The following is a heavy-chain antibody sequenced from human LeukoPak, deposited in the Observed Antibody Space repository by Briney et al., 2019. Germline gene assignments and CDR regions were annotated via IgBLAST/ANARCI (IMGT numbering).Heavy chain of an antibody. CDR2: ISSSGSTI. J-gene: IGHJ4*02. CDR1: GFTFSSYE. CDR3: ARGRDGYTFDY. D-gene: IGHD5-24*01. Sequence: GGSLRLSCAASGFTFSSYEMNWVRQAPGKGLEWVSYISSSGSTIYYADSVKGRFNISRDNAKSSLYLQMNSLRAEDTAVYYCARGRDGYTFDYWGQGTLVTVSS. V-gene: IGHV3-48*03.